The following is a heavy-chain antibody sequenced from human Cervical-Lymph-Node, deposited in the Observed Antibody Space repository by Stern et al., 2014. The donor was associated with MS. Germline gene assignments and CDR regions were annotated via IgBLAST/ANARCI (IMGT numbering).Heavy chain of an antibody. V-gene: IGHV4-59*01. CDR1: GGSISSYY. Sequence: VQLVESGPGLVKPSETLSLTCTVSGGSISSYYWSWIRQPPGKGLEWIGYIYYSGSTNYNPSLKSRVTISVDTSKNQFSLKLSSVTAADTAVYYCARYYYYYGMDVWGQGTTVTVSS. CDR3: ARYYYYYGMDV. J-gene: IGHJ6*02. CDR2: IYYSGST.